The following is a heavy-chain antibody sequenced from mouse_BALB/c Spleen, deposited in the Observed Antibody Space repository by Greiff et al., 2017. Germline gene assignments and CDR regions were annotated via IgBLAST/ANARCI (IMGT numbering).Heavy chain of an antibody. CDR2: IDPENGDT. CDR1: GFNIKDYY. V-gene: IGHV14-4*02. Sequence: EVQLVESGAELVRSGASVKLSCTASGFNIKDYYMHWVKQRPEQGLEWIGWIDPENGDTEYAPKFQGKATMTADTSSNTAYLQLSSLTSEDTAVYYCNAPGYYGSSLYAMDYWGQGTSVTVSS. CDR3: NAPGYYGSSLYAMDY. J-gene: IGHJ4*01. D-gene: IGHD1-1*01.